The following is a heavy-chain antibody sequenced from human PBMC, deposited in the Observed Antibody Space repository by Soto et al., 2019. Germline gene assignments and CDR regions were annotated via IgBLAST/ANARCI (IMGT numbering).Heavy chain of an antibody. CDR1: GYTFTSYD. Sequence: ASVKVSCKASGYTFTSYDINWVRQATGQGLEWMGWMNTNSGNTGYAQKFQGRVTMTRNTSISTDYMELSSLRSEDTAVYYCARGPRYSRSWCGWFDPWGQGSLVTVSA. V-gene: IGHV1-8*01. CDR2: MNTNSGNT. J-gene: IGHJ5*02. D-gene: IGHD6-13*01. CDR3: ARGPRYSRSWCGWFDP.